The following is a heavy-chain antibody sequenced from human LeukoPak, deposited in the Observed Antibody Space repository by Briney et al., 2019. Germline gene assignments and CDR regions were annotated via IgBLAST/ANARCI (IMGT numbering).Heavy chain of an antibody. CDR2: MNPNSGNT. D-gene: IGHD2-2*01. CDR1: GYTFTIYD. V-gene: IGHV1-8*03. CDR3: ARVDKRSTRGWFDR. Sequence: ASVKVSCKASGYTFTIYDINWVRQATGQGLEWMGWMNPNSGNTGYAQKFQGRVTITRNTSISTAYMELSSLRSEDTAVYYCARVDKRSTRGWFDRWGQGTLVTVSS. J-gene: IGHJ5*02.